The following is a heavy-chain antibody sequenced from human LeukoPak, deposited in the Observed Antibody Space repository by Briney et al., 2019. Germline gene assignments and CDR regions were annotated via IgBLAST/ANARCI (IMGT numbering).Heavy chain of an antibody. J-gene: IGHJ6*02. CDR1: GGSISTFY. CDR3: ARHIIADYGRYGMDV. CDR2: IYYSGST. Sequence: SETLSLTCTVSGGSISTFYWSWIRQPAGKGLEWIGYIYYSGSTNYNPSLKSRVTISVDTSKNQFSLKLSSVTAADTAVYYCARHIIADYGRYGMDVWGQGTTVTVPS. D-gene: IGHD4/OR15-4a*01. V-gene: IGHV4-59*08.